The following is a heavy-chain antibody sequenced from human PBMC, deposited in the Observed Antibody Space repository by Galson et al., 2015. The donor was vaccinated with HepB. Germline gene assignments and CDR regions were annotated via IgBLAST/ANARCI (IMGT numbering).Heavy chain of an antibody. J-gene: IGHJ4*02. CDR1: GFTFSGSA. CDR2: IRSKASNYAT. V-gene: IGHV3-73*01. D-gene: IGHD6-19*01. Sequence: SLRLSCAASGFTFSGSAIHWVRQASGKGLEWVGRIRSKASNYATAYAAALKGRFTISRDDSKNTAYLHMIGLKTEDTAVYYYTRLGDFSGYSSSWGQGTLVTVSS. CDR3: TRLGDFSGYSSS.